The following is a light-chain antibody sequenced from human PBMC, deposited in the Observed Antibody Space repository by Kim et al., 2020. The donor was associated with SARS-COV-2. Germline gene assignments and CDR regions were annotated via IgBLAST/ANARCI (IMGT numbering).Light chain of an antibody. CDR2: AAS. CDR1: QGINNF. J-gene: IGKJ1*01. CDR3: QKYNSAPWT. Sequence: ASVGDRVTITCRSSQGINNFLAWYQQIPGKVPKLLIYAASVLQSGVPSRFSASGSGTDFTLTISSLQPEDVATYYCQKYNSAPWTFGQGTKVEIK. V-gene: IGKV1-27*01.